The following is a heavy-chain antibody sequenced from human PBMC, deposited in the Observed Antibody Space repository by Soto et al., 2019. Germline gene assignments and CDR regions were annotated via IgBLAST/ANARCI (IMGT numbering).Heavy chain of an antibody. CDR3: ARHGYCSGGSCYFFDY. V-gene: IGHV4-34*01. CDR1: GGSFSGYY. Sequence: SETLSLTCAVYGGSFSGYYWSWIRQPPGKGLEWIGEINHSGSTNYNPSLKSRVTISVDTSKNQFSLKLSSVTAADTAVYYCARHGYCSGGSCYFFDYWGQGTLVTVSS. CDR2: INHSGST. D-gene: IGHD2-15*01. J-gene: IGHJ4*02.